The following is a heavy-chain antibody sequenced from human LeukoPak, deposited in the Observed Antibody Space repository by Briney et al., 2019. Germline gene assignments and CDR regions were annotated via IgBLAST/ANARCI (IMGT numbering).Heavy chain of an antibody. CDR2: ISGSGGST. CDR1: GFIFISYA. V-gene: IGHV3-23*01. J-gene: IGHJ4*02. D-gene: IGHD2-8*01. Sequence: GGSLRLSCAASGFIFISYAMSWVRQAPGKGLEWVSTISGSGGSTYYADSVKGRFTISRDNSKNTVYLQMNSLRAEDTAVYYCAKHRSCTNDVCHADFDYWGQGTLVTVSS. CDR3: AKHRSCTNDVCHADFDY.